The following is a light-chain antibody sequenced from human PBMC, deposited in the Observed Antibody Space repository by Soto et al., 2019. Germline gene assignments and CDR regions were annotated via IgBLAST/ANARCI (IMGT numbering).Light chain of an antibody. CDR3: QQSYSTPSIT. Sequence: DIQMTQSPSSVSASVGDRVTITCRSSQDINKWLAWYQQKPGTAPKLLIYSASSLYTGVPSRFSGSGSGTDFTLTISSLQPEDFATYYCQQSYSTPSITFGQGTQLEIK. CDR1: QDINKW. V-gene: IGKV1-12*02. J-gene: IGKJ5*01. CDR2: SAS.